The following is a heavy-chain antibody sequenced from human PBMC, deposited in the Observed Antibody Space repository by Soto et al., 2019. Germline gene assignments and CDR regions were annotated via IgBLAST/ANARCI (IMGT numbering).Heavy chain of an antibody. Sequence: EVQLLESGGGLVQPGGSLRLSCTASGFTFSRHAMTWVRQAPGKGLEWVSGLSDSGVRIYNADSVKGRYAISRENSMNTRYLQMNTLRAEDTAIYYCAKVSRSWYAGFFDLWGQGALVTVSS. CDR3: AKVSRSWYAGFFDL. D-gene: IGHD2-8*01. CDR1: GFTFSRHA. V-gene: IGHV3-23*01. CDR2: LSDSGVRI. J-gene: IGHJ4*02.